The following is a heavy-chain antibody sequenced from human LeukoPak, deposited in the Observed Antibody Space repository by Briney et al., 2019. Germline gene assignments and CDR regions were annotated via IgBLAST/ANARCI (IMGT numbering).Heavy chain of an antibody. V-gene: IGHV1-24*01. CDR3: ARDGVRGGAFDI. CDR2: FDPEDGET. D-gene: IGHD2-21*01. J-gene: IGHJ3*02. CDR1: GYTLTELS. Sequence: ASVKVSCKVSGYTLTELSMHWVRQAPGKGLEWMGGFDPEDGETIYAQKFQGRVTMTEDTSTDTAYMELSRLRSDDTAVYYCARDGVRGGAFDIWGQGTMVTVSS.